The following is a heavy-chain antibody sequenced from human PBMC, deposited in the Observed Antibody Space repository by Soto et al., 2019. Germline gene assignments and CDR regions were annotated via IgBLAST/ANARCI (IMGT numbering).Heavy chain of an antibody. CDR1: GGSISTNYHF. D-gene: IGHD6-13*01. CDR2: MYYNGIS. CDR3: ASLSFRSSSAWYAQYFTN. Sequence: QLQLQESAPGLVKPSETLSLTCTVSGGSISTNYHFWGRHPQPPGKGRVWLATMYYNGISYYNPALKTRATMVADPSKNQVSLRLSSVTASDTALYFCASLSFRSSSAWYAQYFTNWGQGSLVVVSS. J-gene: IGHJ1*01. V-gene: IGHV4-39*01.